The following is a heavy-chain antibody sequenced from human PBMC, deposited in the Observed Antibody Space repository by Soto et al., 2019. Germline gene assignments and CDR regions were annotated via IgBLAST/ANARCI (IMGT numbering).Heavy chain of an antibody. CDR2: INPHSGGS. CDR3: ARVLESIVTGGTIGGAVEL. V-gene: IGHV1-2*02. J-gene: IGHJ3*01. Sequence: QVQLVQSGAEVKKPGASVTVSCKASGNTFTDNYLHWVRQAPGQGLEWMGWINPHSGGSHYAQQFQGRVTMSRYTSSGMANRECSSVRAGGWGAYYCARVLESIVTGGTIGGAVELWGQGKRVT. D-gene: IGHD1-26*01. CDR1: GNTFTDNY.